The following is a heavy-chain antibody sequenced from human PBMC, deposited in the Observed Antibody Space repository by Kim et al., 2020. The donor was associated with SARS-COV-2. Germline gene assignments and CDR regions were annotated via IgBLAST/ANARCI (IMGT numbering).Heavy chain of an antibody. CDR2: ISSSSSYT. Sequence: GGSLRLSCAASGFTFSDYYMSWIRQAPGKGLEWVSYISSSSSYTNYADSVKGRFTISRDNAKNSLYLQMNSLRAEDTAVYYCARANYDFWSGYTFDYWGQGTLVTVSS. J-gene: IGHJ4*02. CDR3: ARANYDFWSGYTFDY. D-gene: IGHD3-3*01. V-gene: IGHV3-11*06. CDR1: GFTFSDYY.